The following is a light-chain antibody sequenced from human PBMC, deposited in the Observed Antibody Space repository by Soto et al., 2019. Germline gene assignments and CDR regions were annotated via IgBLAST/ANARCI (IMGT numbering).Light chain of an antibody. V-gene: IGKV3-20*01. CDR3: QQFGSSPIT. Sequence: IVLTQSPGTLSLSPGERATLSCRSSQTVSITYFAWYQQRPGQAPRLLFYDASTRATGVPDRFSCSGSGRDFTLTISRLEPEDAAIYFCQQFGSSPITFGQGTRLEIK. CDR2: DAS. J-gene: IGKJ5*01. CDR1: QTVSITY.